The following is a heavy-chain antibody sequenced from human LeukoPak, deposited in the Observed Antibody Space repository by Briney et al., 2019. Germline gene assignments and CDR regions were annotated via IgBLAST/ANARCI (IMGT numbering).Heavy chain of an antibody. D-gene: IGHD3-10*01. CDR2: INTDGSST. CDR1: GFTFSEYY. Sequence: PGGSLRLSCEASGFTFSEYYMHWVRQAPGKGLVWVSRINTDGSSTSHVDSVKGRFTISRDNAMNTLYLQMDNLRAEDTAVYYCARGMTYYYGSGKFDYWGQGTLVTVSS. CDR3: ARGMTYYYGSGKFDY. V-gene: IGHV3-74*01. J-gene: IGHJ4*02.